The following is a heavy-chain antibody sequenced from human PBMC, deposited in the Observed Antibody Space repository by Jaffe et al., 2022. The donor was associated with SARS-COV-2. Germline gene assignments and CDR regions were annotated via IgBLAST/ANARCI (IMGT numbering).Heavy chain of an antibody. J-gene: IGHJ5*02. CDR2: IYPGDSDT. V-gene: IGHV5-51*01. CDR3: ARGPHLGIAAAGTPDSWFDP. Sequence: EVQLVQSGAEVKKPGESLKISCKGSGYSFTSYWIGWVRQMPGKGLEWMGIIYPGDSDTRYSPSFQGQVTISADKSISTAYLQWSSLKASDTAMYYCARGPHLGIAAAGTPDSWFDPWGQGTLVTVSS. D-gene: IGHD6-13*01. CDR1: GYSFTSYW.